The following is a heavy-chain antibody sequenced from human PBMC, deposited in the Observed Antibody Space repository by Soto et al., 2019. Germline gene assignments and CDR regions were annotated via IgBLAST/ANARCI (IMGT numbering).Heavy chain of an antibody. Sequence: QVQLQESGPGLVKPSQTLSLTCTVSGGSISSGGFYWSWIRQHPGKGLEWIGHIYSSGSTYYNPSLESPVTMLVDTSRNQFSLKLSSVTAADTAVYYCARLYSTSSFVSHWYFDLWGRGTLVIVSS. CDR3: ARLYSTSSFVSHWYFDL. J-gene: IGHJ2*01. V-gene: IGHV4-31*01. CDR1: GGSISSGGFY. CDR2: IYSSGST. D-gene: IGHD6-6*01.